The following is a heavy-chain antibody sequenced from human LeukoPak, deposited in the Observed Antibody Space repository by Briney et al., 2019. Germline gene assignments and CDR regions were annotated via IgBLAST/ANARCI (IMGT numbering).Heavy chain of an antibody. J-gene: IGHJ5*02. CDR3: ARVGGELLLLDNWFDP. Sequence: ASVKVSCKASGYTFTGYYMHWVRQAPGQGLEWMGWINPNSGGTNYAQKFQGRVTMTRDTSISTAYMELSRLRSDDTAVYYCARVGGELLLLDNWFDPWGQGTLVTVSS. V-gene: IGHV1-2*02. D-gene: IGHD1-26*01. CDR1: GYTFTGYY. CDR2: INPNSGGT.